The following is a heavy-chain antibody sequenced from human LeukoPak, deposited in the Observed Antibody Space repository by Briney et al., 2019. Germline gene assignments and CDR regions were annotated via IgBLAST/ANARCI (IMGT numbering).Heavy chain of an antibody. D-gene: IGHD4-17*01. CDR1: GFTFSSYW. CDR2: IKQDGSEK. V-gene: IGHV3-7*01. J-gene: IGHJ4*02. Sequence: QPGGSLRLSCAASGFTFSSYWMSWVRQAPGKGLEWVANIKQDGSEKYYVDSVKGRFTTSRDNAKNSLYLQMNSLRAEDTAVYYCAREQTTTVTTGGYYFDYWGQGTPVTVSS. CDR3: AREQTTTVTTGGYYFDY.